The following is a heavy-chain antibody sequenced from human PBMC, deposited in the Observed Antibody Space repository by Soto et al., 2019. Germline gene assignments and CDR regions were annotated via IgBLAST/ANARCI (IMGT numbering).Heavy chain of an antibody. J-gene: IGHJ6*03. CDR3: ARDHQRGSKGDYYYMDV. CDR1: GGSISSYY. CDR2: IYYSGST. Sequence: SETLSLTCTVSGGSISSYYWSWIRQPPGKGLEWIGYIYYSGSTNYNPSLKSRVTISVDTSKNQFSLKLSSVTAADTAVYYWARDHQRGSKGDYYYMDVWGKGTTVTVSS. D-gene: IGHD1-26*01. V-gene: IGHV4-59*01.